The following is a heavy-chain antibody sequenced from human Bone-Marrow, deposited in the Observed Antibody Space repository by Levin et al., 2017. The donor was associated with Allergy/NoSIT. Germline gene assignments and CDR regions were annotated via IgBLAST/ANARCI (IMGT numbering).Heavy chain of an antibody. Sequence: GESLKISCAASGFTVSSHYMSWVRQAPGKGLEWVSVIYSGGSTYYADSVQGRFTISRDNSKNTLYLQMNSLRAEDTAVYYCARGKYYDFWSGYYERAFSINYDYYGMDVWGQGTTVTVSS. CDR1: GFTVSSHY. J-gene: IGHJ6*02. CDR2: IYSGGST. CDR3: ARGKYYDFWSGYYERAFSINYDYYGMDV. D-gene: IGHD3-3*01. V-gene: IGHV3-53*01.